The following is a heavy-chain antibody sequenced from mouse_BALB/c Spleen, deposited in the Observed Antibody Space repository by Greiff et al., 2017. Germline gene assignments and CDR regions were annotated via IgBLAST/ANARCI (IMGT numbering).Heavy chain of an antibody. CDR1: GFSLTSYG. D-gene: IGHD2-10*02. V-gene: IGHV2-9*02. J-gene: IGHJ3*01. CDR3: ARDRGGYAAWFAY. CDR2: IWAGGST. Sequence: VKLMESGPGLVAPSQSLSITCTVSGFSLTSYGVHWVRQPPGKGLEWLGVIWAGGSTNYNSALMSRLSISKDNSKSQVFLKMNSLQTDDTAMYYCARDRGGYAAWFAYWGQGTLVTVSA.